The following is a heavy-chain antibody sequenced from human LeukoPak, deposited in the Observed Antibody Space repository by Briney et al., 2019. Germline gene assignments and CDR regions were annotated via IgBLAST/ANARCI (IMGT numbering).Heavy chain of an antibody. J-gene: IGHJ4*02. Sequence: GGSLRLTCAASGFTVTSTYMSWVRQAPGKGLEWVSVIYSGGTPYYADSVKGRFTISRDDSKNTLYLQLNSLRAEDTAAYYCAKDYCSGGACYFFDYWGQGTLVTVSS. D-gene: IGHD2-15*01. CDR3: AKDYCSGGACYFFDY. CDR2: IYSGGTP. V-gene: IGHV3-53*01. CDR1: GFTVTSTY.